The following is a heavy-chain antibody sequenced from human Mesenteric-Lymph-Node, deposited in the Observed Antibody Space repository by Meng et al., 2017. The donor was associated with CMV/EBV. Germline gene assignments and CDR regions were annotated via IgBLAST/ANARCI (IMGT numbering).Heavy chain of an antibody. V-gene: IGHV3-23*01. D-gene: IGHD3-3*01. CDR1: GFTFSSYA. CDR3: AKHLSTYYDFWSGIGGGMDV. J-gene: IGHJ6*02. CDR2: IGGRDGST. Sequence: GESLKISCAASGFTFSSYAMSWVRQAPGKGLVWVSAIGGRDGSTYYADSVKGRFTISKDDSKYTLYLQMNSLRAEDTAVYYCAKHLSTYYDFWSGIGGGMDVWGQGTTVTVSS.